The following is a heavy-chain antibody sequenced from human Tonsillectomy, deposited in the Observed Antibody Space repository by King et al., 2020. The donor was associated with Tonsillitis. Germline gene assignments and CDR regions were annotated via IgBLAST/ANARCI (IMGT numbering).Heavy chain of an antibody. Sequence: EVQLVESGGGLVHPGRSLRLSCAASGFTFDDYAMHWVRQAPGKGLEWVSGISWNSGSIGYADSVKGRFTISRDNAKNSLYLQMNSLRAEDTALYYCAKGGSYYDPYYFDYWGQGTLVTVSS. CDR2: ISWNSGSI. J-gene: IGHJ4*02. CDR3: AKGGSYYDPYYFDY. D-gene: IGHD1-26*01. V-gene: IGHV3-9*01. CDR1: GFTFDDYA.